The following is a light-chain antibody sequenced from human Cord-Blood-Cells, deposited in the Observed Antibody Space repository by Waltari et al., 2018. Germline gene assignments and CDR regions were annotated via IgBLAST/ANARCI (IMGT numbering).Light chain of an antibody. CDR1: QDISKY. V-gene: IGKV1-33*01. J-gene: IGKJ4*01. CDR3: QQYDNLPLT. CDR2: DAS. Sequence: DIQMTQSPSSLSASVGDRVTITCQASQDISKYLNWYQQKPGKAPKHLIYDASNLETGVPSRFSGSGSGTDFTFTISSLQPEDIATYYCQQYDNLPLTFGGGTKVEIK.